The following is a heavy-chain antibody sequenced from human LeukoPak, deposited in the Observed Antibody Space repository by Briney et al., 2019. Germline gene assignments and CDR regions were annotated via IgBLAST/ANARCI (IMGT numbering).Heavy chain of an antibody. Sequence: GGSLRLSCAASGFTFSSYAMSWVRQAPGKGLEWVSVISGSGGSTYYADSVKGRFTISRDNSKNTLYLQMNSLRAEDTAVYYCAKVGSYYDFWSGYLSYFDYWGQGTLVTVSS. CDR2: ISGSGGST. V-gene: IGHV3-23*01. J-gene: IGHJ4*02. CDR3: AKVGSYYDFWSGYLSYFDY. D-gene: IGHD3-3*01. CDR1: GFTFSSYA.